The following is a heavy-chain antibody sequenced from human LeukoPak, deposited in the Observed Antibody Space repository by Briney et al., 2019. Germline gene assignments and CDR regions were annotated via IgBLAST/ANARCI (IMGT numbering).Heavy chain of an antibody. V-gene: IGHV3-21*01. Sequence: PGGSLRLSCAASGFTFSDHSMNWVRQAPGKGLEWVSYISGSSNYINYADSVKGRFTISRDNAKTSVYLQMNNLRAEDTAVYYCAREPSCWYVDYWGQGTLVTVSS. CDR3: AREPSCWYVDY. D-gene: IGHD6-19*01. CDR2: ISGSSNYI. J-gene: IGHJ4*02. CDR1: GFTFSDHS.